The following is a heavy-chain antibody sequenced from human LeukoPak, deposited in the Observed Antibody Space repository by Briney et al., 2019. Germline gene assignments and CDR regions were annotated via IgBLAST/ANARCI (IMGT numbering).Heavy chain of an antibody. J-gene: IGHJ4*02. D-gene: IGHD2-15*01. CDR3: AKPAYSTYGLLDY. CDR1: GFTFSNYA. V-gene: IGHV3-23*01. CDR2: ISDSGGRT. Sequence: GGSLRLSCAGSGFTFSNYAMNWVRQVPGKGLEWVSGISDSGGRTNYADSVKGRFTISRDNSKNTLYLQMNSLRAEDTAVYYWAKPAYSTYGLLDYWGQETLVTVPS.